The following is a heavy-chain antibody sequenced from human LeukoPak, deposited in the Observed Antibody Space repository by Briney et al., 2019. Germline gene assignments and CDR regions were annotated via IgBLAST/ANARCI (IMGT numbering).Heavy chain of an antibody. V-gene: IGHV3-11*06. CDR1: GFTFSDYY. Sequence: GGSLRRYCAASGFTFSDYYMSWIRQAPGKGLEWVSYISSSSSYTNYAYSVKGRFTISRDNAKNSLSLQMNSLRAEDTAVYYCASSYSSSWNPFDYWGQGTLVTVSS. CDR2: ISSSSSYT. J-gene: IGHJ4*02. CDR3: ASSYSSSWNPFDY. D-gene: IGHD6-13*01.